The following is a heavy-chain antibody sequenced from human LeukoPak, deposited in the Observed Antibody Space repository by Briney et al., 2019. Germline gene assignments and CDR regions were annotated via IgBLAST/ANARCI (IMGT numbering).Heavy chain of an antibody. D-gene: IGHD7-27*01. CDR3: AKDGQELGPFDY. CDR2: ISYDGSNK. Sequence: PGGSLRLSCVASGFTFSSYGMHWVRQAPGKGLEWVAFISYDGSNKYYADSVKGRFTISRDNSKNTLYLQMNSLRAEDTAVYYCAKDGQELGPFDYWGQGTLVTVSS. J-gene: IGHJ4*02. CDR1: GFTFSSYG. V-gene: IGHV3-30*18.